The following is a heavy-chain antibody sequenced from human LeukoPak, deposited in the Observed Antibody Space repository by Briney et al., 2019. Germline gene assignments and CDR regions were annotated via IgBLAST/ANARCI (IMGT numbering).Heavy chain of an antibody. Sequence: PGGSLRLSCAASGFTFSSYAMSWVRQAPGKGLEWVSAISGSGGSTYYADSVKGRFTISRDNSKNTLYLQMNSLRAEDTAVYYCAKDRYKLDGGNWFDPWGQGTLVTVPS. CDR2: ISGSGGST. CDR1: GFTFSSYA. CDR3: AKDRYKLDGGNWFDP. V-gene: IGHV3-23*01. J-gene: IGHJ5*02. D-gene: IGHD1-14*01.